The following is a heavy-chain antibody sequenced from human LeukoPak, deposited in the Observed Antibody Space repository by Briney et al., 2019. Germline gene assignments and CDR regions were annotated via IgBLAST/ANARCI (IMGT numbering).Heavy chain of an antibody. Sequence: SETLSLTCTVSGGSISSYYWGWIRQPPGKGLEWIGSIFYSGSTYYNPSLKSRVTISLDTSKNHFSLKLSSVTAADTAVYYCARADYFDNILVIQYWGQGALVTVSS. CDR1: GGSISSYY. CDR2: IFYSGST. J-gene: IGHJ4*02. V-gene: IGHV4-39*07. D-gene: IGHD3-22*01. CDR3: ARADYFDNILVIQY.